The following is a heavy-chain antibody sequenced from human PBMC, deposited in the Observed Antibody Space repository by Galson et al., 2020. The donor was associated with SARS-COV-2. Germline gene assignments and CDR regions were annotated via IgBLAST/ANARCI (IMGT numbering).Heavy chain of an antibody. CDR2: IYYSGST. Sequence: SETLYLTCTVSGGSISSYYWSWIRQPPGKGLEWIGYIYYSGSTNYNPSLKSRVTISVDTSKNQFSLKLSSVTAADTAVYYCARAPWGDGYNSWGQGTLVTVSS. CDR3: ARAPWGDGYNS. V-gene: IGHV4-59*01. CDR1: GGSISSYY. D-gene: IGHD5-12*01. J-gene: IGHJ4*02.